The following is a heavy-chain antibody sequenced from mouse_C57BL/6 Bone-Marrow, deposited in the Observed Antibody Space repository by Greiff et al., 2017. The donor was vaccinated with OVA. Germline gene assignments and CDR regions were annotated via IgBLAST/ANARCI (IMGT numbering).Heavy chain of an antibody. D-gene: IGHD2-4*01. V-gene: IGHV1-54*01. Sequence: QVQLKESGAELVRPGTSVKVSCKASGYAFTNYLIEWVKQRPGQGLEWIGVINPGSGGTNYNEKFKGKATLTAAKSSSTAYMQLSSLTSEDSAVYFCAVMISKPVDWYFDDWGKGTTVTVSS. CDR1: GYAFTNYL. CDR2: INPGSGGT. J-gene: IGHJ1*03. CDR3: AVMISKPVDWYFDD.